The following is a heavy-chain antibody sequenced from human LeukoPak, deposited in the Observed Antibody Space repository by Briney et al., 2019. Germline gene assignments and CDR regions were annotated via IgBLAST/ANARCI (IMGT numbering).Heavy chain of an antibody. J-gene: IGHJ4*02. D-gene: IGHD5-18*01. CDR3: ARGFPEDTAMVRGIFDY. Sequence: SETLSLTCTVSGGSISSSSYYWGWIRRPPGKGLEWIGEINHSGSTNYNPSLKSRVTISVDTSKNQFSLKLSSVTAADTAVYYCARGFPEDTAMVRGIFDYWGQGTLVTVSS. CDR2: INHSGST. V-gene: IGHV4-39*07. CDR1: GGSISSSSYY.